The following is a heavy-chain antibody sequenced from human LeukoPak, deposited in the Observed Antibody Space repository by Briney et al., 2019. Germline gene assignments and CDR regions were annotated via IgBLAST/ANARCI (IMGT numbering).Heavy chain of an antibody. CDR2: ISSSSSYI. Sequence: GGSLRLSCAASGFTFSSYSMNWVRQAPGKGLEWVSSISSSSSYIYYADSVKGRFTISRDNAKNSLYLQMNSLRAEDTAVYYCGRDDIVVVTDIRFYDYWGQGTLVTVSS. CDR1: GFTFSSYS. J-gene: IGHJ4*02. V-gene: IGHV3-21*01. D-gene: IGHD2-21*02. CDR3: GRDDIVVVTDIRFYDY.